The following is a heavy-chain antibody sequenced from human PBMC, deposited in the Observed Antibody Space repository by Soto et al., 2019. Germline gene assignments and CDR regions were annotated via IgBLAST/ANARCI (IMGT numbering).Heavy chain of an antibody. Sequence: GGSLRLSCSASGFTFSSYAMHWVRQAPGKGLEYVSAISSNGGSTYYADSVKGRFTISRDNSKNTLYLQMSSLRAEDTAVYYCVKARYSSSWYCDYWVQGTLVTVSS. CDR1: GFTFSSYA. CDR2: ISSNGGST. CDR3: VKARYSSSWYCDY. D-gene: IGHD6-13*01. V-gene: IGHV3-64D*06. J-gene: IGHJ4*02.